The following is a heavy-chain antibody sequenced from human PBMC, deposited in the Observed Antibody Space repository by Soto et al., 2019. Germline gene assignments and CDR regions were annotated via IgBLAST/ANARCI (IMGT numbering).Heavy chain of an antibody. V-gene: IGHV1-18*01. CDR2: ISAYNGNT. Sequence: ASVKVSCKASGYTFTSYGISWVRQAPGQGLEWMGWISAYNGNTNYAQKLQGRVTMTTDTSTSTAYMELRSLRSDDTAVYYCARDQSRYYYDSSGYRHRYSDYWGQGTLVTVSS. CDR3: ARDQSRYYYDSSGYRHRYSDY. D-gene: IGHD3-22*01. J-gene: IGHJ4*02. CDR1: GYTFTSYG.